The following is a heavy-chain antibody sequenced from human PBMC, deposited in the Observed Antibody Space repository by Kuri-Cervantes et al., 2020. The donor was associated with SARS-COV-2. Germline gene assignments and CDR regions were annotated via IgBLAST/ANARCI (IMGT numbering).Heavy chain of an antibody. V-gene: IGHV5-51*01. J-gene: IGHJ4*02. D-gene: IGHD3-10*01. CDR1: GYSFSNFW. CDR3: AIPRRDYGSGSRYGGFDY. Sequence: GESLKISCKGSGYSFSNFWIAWVRQMPGKGLEWMGIIYPGDSDTRYSPSFQGQVTISADESISTAYLQWASLKASDTAMYYCAIPRRDYGSGSRYGGFDYWGQGTLVTVSS. CDR2: IYPGDSDT.